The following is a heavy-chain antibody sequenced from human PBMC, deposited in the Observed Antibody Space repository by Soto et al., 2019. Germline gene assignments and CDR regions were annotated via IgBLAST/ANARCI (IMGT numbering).Heavy chain of an antibody. Sequence: EVQLVESGGGLVQPGGSLRLSCAASGFTFRDYWMSWVRQAPGKGLEWVASISGNGGTTYYAASGKGRFTFSRDNSKNTVYLQMNSLRGEDTAVYYCAKDRGGFTSGWEFFDFWGQGTLVTVSS. CDR1: GFTFRDYW. CDR2: ISGNGGTT. J-gene: IGHJ4*02. CDR3: AKDRGGFTSGWEFFDF. V-gene: IGHV3-23*04. D-gene: IGHD6-19*01.